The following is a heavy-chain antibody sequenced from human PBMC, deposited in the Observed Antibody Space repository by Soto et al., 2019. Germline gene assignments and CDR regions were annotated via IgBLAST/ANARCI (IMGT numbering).Heavy chain of an antibody. D-gene: IGHD4-4*01. CDR3: AMWVESNSIFLQF. J-gene: IGHJ1*01. CDR1: GFIFSNYV. V-gene: IGHV3-23*01. CDR2: ISGSGTNT. Sequence: GGSLRLSCAGSGFIFSNYVMTWVRQAPGKGLEWISTISGSGTNTFYADSMKGRFTIFRDNSWNTVYLQMNSLRAEDTAIYYCAMWVESNSIFLQFWGLGTLVTVSS.